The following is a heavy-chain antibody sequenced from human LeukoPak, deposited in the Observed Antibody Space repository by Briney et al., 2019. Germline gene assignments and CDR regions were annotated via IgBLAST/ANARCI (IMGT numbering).Heavy chain of an antibody. CDR1: GGSFSGYY. D-gene: IGHD3-10*01. Sequence: SETLSLTCAVYGGSFSGYYWSWIRQPPGKGLEWIGEINHSGSTNYNPSLKSRVTISVDTSKNQFSLKLSSVTAADTAVYYCARRSIYGSGSYYYYYYYMDVWGKGTTVAVSS. J-gene: IGHJ6*03. V-gene: IGHV4-34*01. CDR3: ARRSIYGSGSYYYYYYYMDV. CDR2: INHSGST.